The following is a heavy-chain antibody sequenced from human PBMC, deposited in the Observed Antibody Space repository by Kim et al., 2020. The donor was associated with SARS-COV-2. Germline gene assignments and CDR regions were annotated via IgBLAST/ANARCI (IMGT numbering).Heavy chain of an antibody. J-gene: IGHJ4*02. D-gene: IGHD3-10*01. V-gene: IGHV3-9*01. CDR2: ISWNSGGI. CDR3: AKAIITMVRGSFDY. Sequence: GGSLRLSCAASGFTFDDFAMHWVRQAPGKGLEWVSGISWNSGGIGYADSVKGRFTISRDNAKNSLYLQMNSLTAEDTALYYCAKAIITMVRGSFDYWGQGTLVTVSS. CDR1: GFTFDDFA.